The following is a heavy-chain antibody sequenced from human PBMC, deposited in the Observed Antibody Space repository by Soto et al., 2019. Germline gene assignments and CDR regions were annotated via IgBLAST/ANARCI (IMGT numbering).Heavy chain of an antibody. CDR1: GFTFSSYS. CDR2: ISSSSSYI. CDR3: ARDLDYDILTGYYSYYYYGMDV. V-gene: IGHV3-21*01. Sequence: GGSLRLSCAASGFTFSSYSMNWVRQAPGKGLEWVSSISSSSSYIYYADSVKGRFTISRDNAKNSLYLQMNSLRAEDTAVYYCARDLDYDILTGYYSYYYYGMDVWGQGTTVTVSS. D-gene: IGHD3-9*01. J-gene: IGHJ6*02.